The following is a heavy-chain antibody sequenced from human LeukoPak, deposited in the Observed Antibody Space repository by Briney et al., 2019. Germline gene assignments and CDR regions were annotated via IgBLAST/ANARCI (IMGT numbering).Heavy chain of an antibody. J-gene: IGHJ6*03. CDR3: ARDGGSYYPYFYYYYMDV. CDR2: INSDGSST. D-gene: IGHD1-26*01. CDR1: GFTFSSYW. V-gene: IGHV3-74*01. Sequence: GGSLRLSCAASGFTFSSYWMHWVRQAPGKGLVWGSRINSDGSSTSYADSVKGRFTISRDNAKNSLYLQMNSLRAEDTAVYYCARDGGSYYPYFYYYYMDVWGKGTTVTVSS.